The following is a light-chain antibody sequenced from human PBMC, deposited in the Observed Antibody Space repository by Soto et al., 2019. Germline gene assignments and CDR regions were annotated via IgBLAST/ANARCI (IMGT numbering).Light chain of an antibody. CDR1: QSLGSGY. CDR3: QQYDTSPRT. CDR2: AAS. V-gene: IGKV3-20*01. J-gene: IGKJ1*01. Sequence: EIVLTQSPGTLSLSPGDRSTLSCRASQSLGSGYLAWYQQKPGQAPRILIYAASTRATGIPDRFSGSGSGTDFSLTISRLEPEDFAVYYCQQYDTSPRTFGQGTTVDIK.